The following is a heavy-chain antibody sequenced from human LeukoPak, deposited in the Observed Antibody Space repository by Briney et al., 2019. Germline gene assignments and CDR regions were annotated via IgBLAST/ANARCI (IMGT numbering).Heavy chain of an antibody. V-gene: IGHV3-7*01. Sequence: PSETLSLTCAVYGGSFSGYYWSWIRQAPGKGLEWVANINQDGTEQYYVDSVKGRFTISRDNAKNSLYLQMNSLRAEDTAVYYCARVGYCSTTSCYWRAFDCWGQGTLVTVSS. CDR2: INQDGTEQ. J-gene: IGHJ4*02. CDR3: ARVGYCSTTSCYWRAFDC. CDR1: GGSFSGYY. D-gene: IGHD2-2*01.